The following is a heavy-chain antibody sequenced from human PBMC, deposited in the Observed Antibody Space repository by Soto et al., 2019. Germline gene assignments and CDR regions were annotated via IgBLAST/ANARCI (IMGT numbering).Heavy chain of an antibody. Sequence: QVQWVQSGTEVKKPGASVKVSCKTSGYTFSSYGITGVRQAPGQGLEWVGWISGHSGNTNYSQKGQGRVTMTTDTSTSTGYLELRSLRSAATAVYYCARGPFDFWGQGPLVTVSS. CDR3: ARGPFDF. J-gene: IGHJ4*02. CDR2: ISGHSGNT. CDR1: GYTFSSYG. V-gene: IGHV1-18*01.